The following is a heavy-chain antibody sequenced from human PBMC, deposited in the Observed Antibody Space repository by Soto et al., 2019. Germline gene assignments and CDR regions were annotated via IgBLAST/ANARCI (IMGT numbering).Heavy chain of an antibody. CDR1: GGTISTYV. D-gene: IGHD6-6*01. J-gene: IGHJ4*02. V-gene: IGHV1-69*08. CDR3: ARGGQQVVSFDY. Sequence: QVHLVQSGAEVKKPGSSVKVSCKTSGGTISTYVINWVRQAPGQGLEWMGRIIPALGAADYAQKFQDRLTITADKSTSTAYMELSSLRSDDTAVYDCARGGQQVVSFDYWGQGTLGAVSS. CDR2: IIPALGAA.